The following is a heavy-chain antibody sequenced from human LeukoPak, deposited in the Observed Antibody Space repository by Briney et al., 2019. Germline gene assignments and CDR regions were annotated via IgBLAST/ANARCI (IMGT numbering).Heavy chain of an antibody. CDR2: IWYDGSNK. CDR1: GFTFSSYG. V-gene: IGHV3-33*06. J-gene: IGHJ6*02. D-gene: IGHD3-10*01. CDR3: AKGSRYYGSGSYYTPRMDV. Sequence: PGRSLRLSCAASGFTFSSYGMHWVHQAPGKGLEWVAVIWYDGSNKYYADSVKGRFTISRDNSKNTLYLQMNSLRAEDTAVYYCAKGSRYYGSGSYYTPRMDVWGQGTTVTVSS.